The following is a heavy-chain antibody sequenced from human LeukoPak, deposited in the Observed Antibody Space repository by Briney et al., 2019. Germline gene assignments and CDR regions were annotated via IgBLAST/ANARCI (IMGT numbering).Heavy chain of an antibody. CDR3: AKEGYYDFWSGHNS. CDR1: GFTFSSYA. D-gene: IGHD3-3*01. Sequence: GGSLRLSCAASGFTFSSYAMSWVRQAPGKGLEWVSAISGSGGSTYYADSVKGRFTISRDNFKNTLYLQMNSLRAEDTAVYYCAKEGYYDFWSGHNSWGQGTLVTVSS. CDR2: ISGSGGST. J-gene: IGHJ5*02. V-gene: IGHV3-23*01.